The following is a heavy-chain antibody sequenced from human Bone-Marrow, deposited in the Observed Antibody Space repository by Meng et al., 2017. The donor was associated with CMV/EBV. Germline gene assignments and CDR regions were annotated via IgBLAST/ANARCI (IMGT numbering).Heavy chain of an antibody. Sequence: ASVKVSCKASGYTFTDYYIHWVRQAPGQGLEWMGWINPNNGDTNYAQKFQGRVTLTRDTSIYTAFMDLSRLRFDDPAIFYYAANLYDVNSLRALAFWGQGALVTVSS. CDR2: INPNNGDT. V-gene: IGHV1-2*02. J-gene: IGHJ4*02. CDR3: AANLYDVNSLRALAF. CDR1: GYTFTDYY. D-gene: IGHD3-16*01.